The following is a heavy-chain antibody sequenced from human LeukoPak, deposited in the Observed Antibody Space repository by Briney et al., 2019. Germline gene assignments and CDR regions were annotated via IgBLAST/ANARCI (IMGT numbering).Heavy chain of an antibody. Sequence: ASVKVSCKASGYTFTGYYMHWVRQAPGQGLEWMGWISAYNGDTNYAQKLQGRVTMTTDTSTSTAYMELRSLRSDDTAVYYCAREEYYYDSSGPGYWGQGTLVTVSS. J-gene: IGHJ4*02. CDR2: ISAYNGDT. V-gene: IGHV1-18*04. CDR1: GYTFTGYY. CDR3: AREEYYYDSSGPGY. D-gene: IGHD3-22*01.